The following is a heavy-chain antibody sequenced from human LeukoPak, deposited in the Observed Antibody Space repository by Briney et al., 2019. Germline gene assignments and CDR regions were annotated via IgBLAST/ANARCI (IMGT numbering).Heavy chain of an antibody. CDR2: INPSGGST. Sequence: GASVKVSCKASGYTFTSYYMHWVRQAPGQGLEWMGIINPSGGSTSYAQKFQGRVTMTRDTSTSTVYMELSSLRSEDTAGYYCARDRGVTGEPDNAFDIWGQGTMVTVSS. CDR3: ARDRGVTGEPDNAFDI. D-gene: IGHD2-21*02. CDR1: GYTFTSYY. J-gene: IGHJ3*02. V-gene: IGHV1-46*01.